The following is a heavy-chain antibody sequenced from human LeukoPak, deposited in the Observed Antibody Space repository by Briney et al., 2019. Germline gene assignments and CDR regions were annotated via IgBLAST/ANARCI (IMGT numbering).Heavy chain of an antibody. CDR3: ARRRWSDDELVGYY. J-gene: IGHJ4*02. V-gene: IGHV4-59*05. CDR2: IYYSGNT. CDR1: GFTVSSNY. D-gene: IGHD2-15*01. Sequence: GSLRLSCAASGFTVSSNYMSWVRQAPGKGLEWIGSIYYSGNTYYNASLKSQVSISIDTSKNQFSLRLTSVTAADTAVYYCARRRWSDDELVGYYWGQGTLVTVSS.